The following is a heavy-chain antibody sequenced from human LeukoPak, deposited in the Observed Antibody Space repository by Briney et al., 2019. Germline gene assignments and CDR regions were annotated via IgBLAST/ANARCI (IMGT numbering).Heavy chain of an antibody. CDR2: IYPGDTDT. Sequence: GESLKISCKGSGYSFTSYWSGWVRQMPGKGLEWMGIIYPGDTDTRYSPSFQGQVTISADKSISTAYLQWSSLKASDTAMYYCARLTGCSSTSCYDAFDIWGQGTMVTVSS. J-gene: IGHJ3*02. CDR1: GYSFTSYW. V-gene: IGHV5-51*01. CDR3: ARLTGCSSTSCYDAFDI. D-gene: IGHD2-2*01.